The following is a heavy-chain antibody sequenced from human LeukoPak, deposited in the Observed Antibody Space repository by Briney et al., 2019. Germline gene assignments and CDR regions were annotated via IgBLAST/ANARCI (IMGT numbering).Heavy chain of an antibody. J-gene: IGHJ4*02. D-gene: IGHD1-26*01. CDR1: GFTFSSYA. CDR3: ARDRGSGSYSENYFDY. V-gene: IGHV3-64*01. CDR2: ISSNGGST. Sequence: PGGSLRLSCAASGFTFSSYAMHWVRQAPGKGLEYVSAISSNGGSTYYANPVKGRFTISRDNSKNTLYLQMGSLRAEDMAVYYCARDRGSGSYSENYFDYWGQGTLVTVSS.